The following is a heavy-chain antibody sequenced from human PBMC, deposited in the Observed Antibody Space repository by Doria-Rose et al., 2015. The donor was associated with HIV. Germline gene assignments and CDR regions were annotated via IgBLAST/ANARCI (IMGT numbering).Heavy chain of an antibody. CDR3: TKRRGVTDIDPFDI. Sequence: VQLVQSGGGLLQPGRALRLSCAASGFRFDDYAMHWVRQTPGRGLEWAAGISWSSDTIDYADSVKGRFTISRDNAKNSLYLQMNSLRAEDTALYYCTKRRGVTDIDPFDIWGQGTMVIVSS. D-gene: IGHD2-21*02. CDR1: GFRFDDYA. V-gene: IGHV3-9*01. J-gene: IGHJ3*02. CDR2: ISWSSDTI.